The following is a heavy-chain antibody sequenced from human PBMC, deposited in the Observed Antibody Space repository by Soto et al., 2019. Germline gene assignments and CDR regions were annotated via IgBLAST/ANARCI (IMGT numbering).Heavy chain of an antibody. CDR2: IYSGST. CDR1: GGSISSGNYY. CDR3: AAYCTNASSPGNRAGALDY. J-gene: IGHJ4*02. V-gene: IGHV4-31*03. D-gene: IGHD2-8*01. Sequence: SETLSHTCTVSGGSISSGNYYWCWTRHHSEKGLEYIGYIYSGSTFSNPSLKSRVTISADTSANQFSLKLTSVTAADTAVYYCAAYCTNASSPGNRAGALDYWGQGALVT.